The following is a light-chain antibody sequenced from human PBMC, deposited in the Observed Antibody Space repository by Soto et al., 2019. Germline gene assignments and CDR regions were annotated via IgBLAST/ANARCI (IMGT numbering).Light chain of an antibody. J-gene: IGKJ1*01. V-gene: IGKV1-5*01. CDR1: QSISNW. CDR2: DAS. Sequence: DIQMTQSPSTLSASVGARVSITCRASQSISNWLAWYQQKPGKAPKLMIYDASSLESGVPSRLRGSRSGKEFTITISSLQPADFATHYGQQYNSFSRTFGQGTKVDIK. CDR3: QQYNSFSRT.